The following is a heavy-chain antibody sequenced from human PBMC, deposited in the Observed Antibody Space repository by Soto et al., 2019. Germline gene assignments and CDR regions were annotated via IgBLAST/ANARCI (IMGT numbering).Heavy chain of an antibody. V-gene: IGHV3-30*04. CDR1: GFTFSSYA. CDR3: ARGGALDC. CDR2: ISYDGSNK. J-gene: IGHJ4*02. Sequence: GGSLRLSCAASGFTFSSYAMHWVRQAPGKRLEWVAVISYDGSNKYYADSVKGRFTISRDNSKNTLYLQMNSQRAEDTVVCYCARGGALDCWGQGTMVTVSS. D-gene: IGHD2-15*01.